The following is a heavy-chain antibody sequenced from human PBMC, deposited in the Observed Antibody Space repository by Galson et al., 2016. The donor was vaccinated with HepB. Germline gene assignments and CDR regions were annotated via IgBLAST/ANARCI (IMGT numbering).Heavy chain of an antibody. D-gene: IGHD6-13*01. CDR2: INGDGSTT. J-gene: IGHJ5*02. Sequence: SLRLSCAASGFTFSGYGMHWVRQAPGEGLKWVARINGDGSTTVYADSVKGRFIISRDNVNSILFLQMTSLRAEDTAVYFCSRDRNFAADTWGQGTLVTVSS. CDR3: SRDRNFAADT. V-gene: IGHV3-74*01. CDR1: GFTFSGYG.